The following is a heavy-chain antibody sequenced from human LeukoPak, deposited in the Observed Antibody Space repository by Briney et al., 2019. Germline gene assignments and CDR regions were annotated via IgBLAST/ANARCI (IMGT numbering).Heavy chain of an antibody. J-gene: IGHJ4*02. CDR1: GGSISSYY. CDR3: ARDVSGYYGDYFDY. CDR2: IYYSGST. V-gene: IGHV4-59*01. Sequence: SETLSLTCTVSGGSISSYYWRWIRQAPGKGLEWIEYIYYSGSTNYNPSLKSRVTISVDTSKNQFSLKLSSVTAADTAVYYCARDVSGYYGDYFDYWGQGTLVTVSS. D-gene: IGHD4-17*01.